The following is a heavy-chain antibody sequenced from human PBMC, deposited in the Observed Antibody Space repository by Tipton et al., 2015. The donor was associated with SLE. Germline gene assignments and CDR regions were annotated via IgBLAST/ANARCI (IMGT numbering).Heavy chain of an antibody. CDR2: IGSSGSTI. J-gene: IGHJ6*02. CDR3: ARGGKWRVGATRGYYAMDV. D-gene: IGHD1-26*01. Sequence: SLRLSCAASGFTFSSYEMNWVRQAPGKGLEWVSYIGSSGSTIYYADSVRGRFTISRDNAKNSLFLQMNSLRAEDTAVYYCARGGKWRVGATRGYYAMDVWGQGTTVTVSS. CDR1: GFTFSSYE. V-gene: IGHV3-48*03.